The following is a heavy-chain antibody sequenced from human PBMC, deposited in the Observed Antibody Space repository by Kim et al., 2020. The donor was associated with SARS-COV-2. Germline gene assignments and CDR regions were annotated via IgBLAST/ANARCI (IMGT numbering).Heavy chain of an antibody. CDR3: ARGYYDSSGYYLYYFDY. Sequence: ASVKVSCKASGYTFTSYAMNWVRQAPGQGLEWMGWINTNTGNPTYAQGFTGRFVFSLDTSVSTAYLQISSLKAEDTAVYYCARGYYDSSGYYLYYFDYWGQGTLVTVSS. J-gene: IGHJ4*02. D-gene: IGHD3-22*01. CDR2: INTNTGNP. CDR1: GYTFTSYA. V-gene: IGHV7-4-1*02.